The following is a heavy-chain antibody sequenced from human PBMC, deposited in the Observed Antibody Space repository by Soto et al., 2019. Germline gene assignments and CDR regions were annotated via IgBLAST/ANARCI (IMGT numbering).Heavy chain of an antibody. D-gene: IGHD2-8*02. Sequence: QVQLVRSGAEVKKPGSSVKVSCKASGGTFSRYTFTWVRQAPGQGLEWMGRIIPILDIPNYAQNFQGRVTITAEKSTSTAYMELSSLRSDDTAVYYCASHFTGVLVLGTSPPGGDNYGWDVWGQGTTVTVSS. V-gene: IGHV1-69*02. J-gene: IGHJ6*02. CDR1: GGTFSRYT. CDR3: ASHFTGVLVLGTSPPGGDNYGWDV. CDR2: IIPILDIP.